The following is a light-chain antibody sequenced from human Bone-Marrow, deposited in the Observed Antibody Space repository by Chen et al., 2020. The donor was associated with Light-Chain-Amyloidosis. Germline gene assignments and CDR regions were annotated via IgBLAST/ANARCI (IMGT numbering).Light chain of an antibody. CDR1: SGSIATNY. CDR2: EHD. V-gene: IGLV6-57*01. J-gene: IGLJ3*02. Sequence: NFMLTQPHSVSESPGKTVIISCTRSSGSIATNYVQWYQQRPGSSPTTVIYEHDQRPSGVPDRFSGSVDRSSNSASLTISGLKTEDEADYYCQSYQGSSQGVFGRGTKLTVL. CDR3: QSYQGSSQGV.